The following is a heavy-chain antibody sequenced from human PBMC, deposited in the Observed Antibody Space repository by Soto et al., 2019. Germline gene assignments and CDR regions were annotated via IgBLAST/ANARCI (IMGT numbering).Heavy chain of an antibody. V-gene: IGHV1-69*01. D-gene: IGHD5-12*01. J-gene: IGHJ6*02. CDR1: GDPSSYSA. Sequence: QVRVVQSGAEVRKPGSSVKVSCTASGDPSSYSAIGWLRQAPGQGLEWMGGINPNFGSAIYAQRFQGRTQITAHYMELNDLRSEDTAVYDCAKDHWSAYSGYASRNDLVGWGQRTTVTVSS. CDR3: AKDHWSAYSGYASRNDLVG. CDR2: INPNFGSA.